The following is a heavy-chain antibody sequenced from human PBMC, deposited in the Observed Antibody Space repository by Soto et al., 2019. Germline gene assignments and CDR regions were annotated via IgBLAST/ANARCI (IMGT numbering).Heavy chain of an antibody. CDR1: GFTFSSYS. Sequence: EVQLVESGGGLVQPGGSLRLSCAASGFTFSSYSMNWVRQAPGKGLEWVSYISSSSSTIYYADSVKGRFTISRDNAKNSLYLQMNSLRDEDTAVYYCARDNGQRFDWLPDNWFDPWGQGTLVTVSS. CDR2: ISSSSSTI. CDR3: ARDNGQRFDWLPDNWFDP. V-gene: IGHV3-48*02. J-gene: IGHJ5*02. D-gene: IGHD3-9*01.